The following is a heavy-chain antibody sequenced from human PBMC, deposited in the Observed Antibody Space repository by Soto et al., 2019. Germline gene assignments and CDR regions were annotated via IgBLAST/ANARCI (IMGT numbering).Heavy chain of an antibody. CDR3: ARGASSPDYDFWSGNDY. CDR2: INHSGST. Sequence: SETLSLTCAVYGGSFSGYYWSWIRQPPGKGLEWIGEINHSGSTNYNPSLKSRVTISVDTSKNQFSLKLSSVTAADTAVYYCARGASSPDYDFWSGNDYRGQGTPVTVSS. J-gene: IGHJ4*02. V-gene: IGHV4-34*01. D-gene: IGHD3-3*01. CDR1: GGSFSGYY.